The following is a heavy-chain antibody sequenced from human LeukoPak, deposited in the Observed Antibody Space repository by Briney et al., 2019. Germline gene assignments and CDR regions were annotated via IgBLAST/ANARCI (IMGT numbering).Heavy chain of an antibody. CDR1: GFTFSSYG. V-gene: IGHV3-30*18. Sequence: GGSLRLSCAASGFTFSSYGMHWVRQAPGKGLEWVAVISYDGSDKYYADSVKGRFTISRDNSKNTLYLQMNSLRAEDTAVYYCAKDSSSRICGGDGLYYNGRDVWGQGNTGTVSP. CDR3: AKDSSSRICGGDGLYYNGRDV. CDR2: ISYDGSDK. J-gene: IGHJ6*01. D-gene: IGHD2-21*02.